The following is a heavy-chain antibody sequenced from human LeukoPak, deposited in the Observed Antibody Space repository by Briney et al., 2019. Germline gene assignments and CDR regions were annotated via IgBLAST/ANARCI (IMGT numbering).Heavy chain of an antibody. D-gene: IGHD5-18*01. CDR2: IYYSGST. CDR3: ARHVDTATDYFDY. CDR1: GGSISSNNYY. Sequence: KPSETLSLTCTVSGGSISSNNYYWGWIRQPPGKGLEWIGTIYYSGSTYYNPSLKSRVTISVDTSKNQFSLKLSSVTAADTAVYYCARHVDTATDYFDYWGQGTLVTVSS. V-gene: IGHV4-39*01. J-gene: IGHJ4*02.